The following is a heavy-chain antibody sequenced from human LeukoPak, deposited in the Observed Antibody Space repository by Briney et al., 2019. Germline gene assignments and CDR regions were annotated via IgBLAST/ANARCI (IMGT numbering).Heavy chain of an antibody. CDR2: ISWNSGSI. Sequence: GGSLRLSCAASGFTFDDYAMHWVRQAPGKGLEGVSGISWNSGSIGYADSVKGRFTISRDNAKNSLYLQMNSLRAEDTAVYYCAKAYCSGGSCPSYFDYWGQGTLVTVSS. V-gene: IGHV3-9*01. CDR3: AKAYCSGGSCPSYFDY. J-gene: IGHJ4*02. CDR1: GFTFDDYA. D-gene: IGHD2-15*01.